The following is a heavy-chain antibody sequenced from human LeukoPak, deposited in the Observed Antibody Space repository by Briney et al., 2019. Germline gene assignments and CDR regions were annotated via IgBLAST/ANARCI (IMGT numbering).Heavy chain of an antibody. CDR1: GYSISSGYY. D-gene: IGHD5-12*01. V-gene: IGHV4-38-2*01. Sequence: SEPLSLTCAVSGYSISSGYYWGWIRQPPGKGLEWIGSIYHTGSTYYNPSLKRRITISVDTSKNQFSLKLTSVTAADTAVYYCVRVVPHGYGDYWGQGSLVTVSS. CDR3: VRVVPHGYGDY. J-gene: IGHJ4*02. CDR2: IYHTGST.